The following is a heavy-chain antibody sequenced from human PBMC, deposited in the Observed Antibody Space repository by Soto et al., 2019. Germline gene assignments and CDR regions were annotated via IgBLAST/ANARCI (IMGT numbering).Heavy chain of an antibody. CDR3: AKRIAVVSGFYYYYGMDV. Sequence: SVKVSCKASGGTFSSYAISWVRQAPGQGLEWMGGIIPIFGTANYAQKFQGRVTITADESTSTAYTELSSLRSEDTAVYYCAKRIAVVSGFYYYYGMDVWAQGTTVTAP. D-gene: IGHD6-19*01. CDR1: GGTFSSYA. V-gene: IGHV1-69*13. CDR2: IIPIFGTA. J-gene: IGHJ6*02.